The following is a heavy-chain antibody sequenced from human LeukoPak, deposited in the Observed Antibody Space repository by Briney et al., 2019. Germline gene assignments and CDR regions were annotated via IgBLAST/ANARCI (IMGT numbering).Heavy chain of an antibody. CDR2: ISGSGGNT. V-gene: IGHV3-23*01. J-gene: IGHJ3*02. D-gene: IGHD3-22*01. CDR1: GFTFSNYA. CDR3: ARRGPASDYYYKGGFDI. Sequence: GGSLRLSCAASGFTFSNYAMNWVRQAPGKGLEWVSAISGNGEKGLEWVSAISGSGGNTYYTDSVRGRFTISRDNSKNTLYLQMNSLRAEDSAVYYCARRGPASDYYYKGGFDIWGQGTMVTVSS.